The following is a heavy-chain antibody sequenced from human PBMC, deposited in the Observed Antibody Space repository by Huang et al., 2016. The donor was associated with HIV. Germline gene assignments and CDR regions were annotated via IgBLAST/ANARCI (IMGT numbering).Heavy chain of an antibody. CDR2: ISYDGSNK. CDR3: ALKGDSSGWEYFRH. CDR1: GFIFSNYG. Sequence: QVQLVESGGGVVQPGRSLRLSCAASGFIFSNYGMHWVRQAPGKGLEWVALISYDGSNKYYTDSVKGRFSISRENSKNTLYLQMNSLRAEDTAVYYCALKGDSSGWEYFRHWGQGTLVTVSS. V-gene: IGHV3-30*03. J-gene: IGHJ1*01. D-gene: IGHD6-19*01.